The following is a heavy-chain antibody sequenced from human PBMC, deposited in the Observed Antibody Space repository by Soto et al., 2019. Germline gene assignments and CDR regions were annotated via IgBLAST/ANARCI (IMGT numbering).Heavy chain of an antibody. Sequence: EVQLVESGGGLVQPGRSLRLSCAASGFIFDDYAMHWVRQAPGKGLEWVSSISWNSGTIVYADSVKGRFTISRDNAKNSLYLQMHSLRTVDTAFYYCTKGRSTSCFAPVDYWGQGTLVTVSS. CDR1: GFIFDDYA. D-gene: IGHD2-2*01. J-gene: IGHJ4*02. V-gene: IGHV3-9*01. CDR2: ISWNSGTI. CDR3: TKGRSTSCFAPVDY.